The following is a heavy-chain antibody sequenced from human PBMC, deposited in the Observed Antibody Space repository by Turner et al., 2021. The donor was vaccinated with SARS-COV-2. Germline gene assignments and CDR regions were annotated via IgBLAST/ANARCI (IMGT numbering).Heavy chain of an antibody. D-gene: IGHD1-26*01. V-gene: IGHV1-24*01. J-gene: IGHJ4*02. CDR1: GYTLIELS. CDR3: ATDYCIVEATLLDY. Sequence: QVQLVLSGAEAKKPGAAAKVSRKVSGYTLIELSMLWVRQGLGKGRTWMGGFDPVDGETNIARKYHNRVTMTEITTTGAAYMELCSLRSDDTAVYYWATDYCIVEATLLDYWGQGTLVTVSS. CDR2: FDPVDGET.